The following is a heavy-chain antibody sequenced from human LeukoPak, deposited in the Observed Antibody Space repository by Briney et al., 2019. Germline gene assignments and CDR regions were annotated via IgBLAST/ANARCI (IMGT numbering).Heavy chain of an antibody. CDR2: IKSRTDGGTT. CDR1: GFTFTKAW. CDR3: TTITMIREHEDY. Sequence: GGSLRLSCAASGFTFTKAWMSWVRQAPGKGLEWVGRIKSRTDGGTTDYAAPVKGRFTISREDSENTLSLQMNSLKTEDTAVYYCTTITMIREHEDYWGQGTLVTVSS. J-gene: IGHJ4*02. V-gene: IGHV3-15*01. D-gene: IGHD3-10*01.